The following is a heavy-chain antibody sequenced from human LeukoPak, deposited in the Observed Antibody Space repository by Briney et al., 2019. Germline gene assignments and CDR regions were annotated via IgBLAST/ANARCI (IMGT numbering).Heavy chain of an antibody. D-gene: IGHD6-19*01. Sequence: QPGGSLRLSCAASGFTFSSYSMNWVRQAPRKGLEWVSYISSSSSTIYYADSVKGRFTISRDNAKNSLYLQMNSLRAEDTAVYYCARDQEQWLGGYFDYWGQGTLVTVSS. V-gene: IGHV3-48*01. CDR3: ARDQEQWLGGYFDY. CDR1: GFTFSSYS. CDR2: ISSSSSTI. J-gene: IGHJ4*02.